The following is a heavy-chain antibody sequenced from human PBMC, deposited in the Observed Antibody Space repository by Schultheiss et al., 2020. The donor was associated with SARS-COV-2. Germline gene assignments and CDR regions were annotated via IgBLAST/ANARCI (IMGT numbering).Heavy chain of an antibody. D-gene: IGHD6-13*01. CDR1: GGSISSGSYY. Sequence: SETLSLTCTVSGGSISSGSYYWSWIRQPPGKGLEWIGEINHSGSTNYNPSLKSRVTISVDTTKSHFSLKLTSVTAADTAVYFCARENVAAIGGFDPWGQGTLVTVSS. CDR2: INHSGST. V-gene: IGHV4-61*03. J-gene: IGHJ5*02. CDR3: ARENVAAIGGFDP.